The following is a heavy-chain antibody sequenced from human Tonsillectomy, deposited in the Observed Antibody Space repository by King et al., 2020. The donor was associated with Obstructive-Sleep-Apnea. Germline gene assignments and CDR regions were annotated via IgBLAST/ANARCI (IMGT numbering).Heavy chain of an antibody. CDR2: INNSGRT. J-gene: IGHJ6*02. V-gene: IGHV4-4*07. CDR1: GGSIRSYY. Sequence: QLQESGPGLVKSSETLSLTCTVSGGSIRSYYWSWIRQHAGKGLEWSGRINNSGRTNYNRSLKSRVTMSVDTSKNQFSLKLSSVTAADTAVYYCARVGETTYYYYGMDVWGQGTTVTVSS. CDR3: ARVGETTYYYYGMDV. D-gene: IGHD1-26*01.